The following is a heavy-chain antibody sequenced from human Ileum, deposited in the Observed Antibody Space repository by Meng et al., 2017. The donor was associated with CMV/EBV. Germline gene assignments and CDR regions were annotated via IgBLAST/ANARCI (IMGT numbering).Heavy chain of an antibody. CDR1: GDSITSFY. CDR3: ARGPGGFGDFNFDY. V-gene: IGHV4-4*07. CDR2: IYHGGST. Sequence: HLQEAGPGLVKPSDTLSLTCTVSGDSITSFYWSWIRQPAGKALEWIGRIYHGGSTNYNPSLKSRVTLSVDTSKNQFSMRLTSVTAADTAVYYCARGPGGFGDFNFDYWGQGTLVTVSS. D-gene: IGHD3-16*01. J-gene: IGHJ4*02.